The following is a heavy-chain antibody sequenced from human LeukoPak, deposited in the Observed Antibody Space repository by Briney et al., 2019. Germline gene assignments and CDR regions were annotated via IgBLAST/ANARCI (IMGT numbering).Heavy chain of an antibody. V-gene: IGHV4-59*01. CDR2: IYYSGST. D-gene: IGHD2-21*01. Sequence: PSETLSLTCTVSGGSISSYYWSWIRQPPGKGLEWIGYIYYSGSTNYNPSLKSRVTISVDTSKNQFSLKLSSVTAADTAVYYCARHFYSLQGAPYFDYWGQGTLVTVSS. CDR1: GGSISSYY. CDR3: ARHFYSLQGAPYFDY. J-gene: IGHJ4*02.